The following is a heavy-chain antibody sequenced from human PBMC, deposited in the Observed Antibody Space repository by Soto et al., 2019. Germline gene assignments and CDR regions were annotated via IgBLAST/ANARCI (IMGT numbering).Heavy chain of an antibody. CDR3: ARGPGASGTYHYFFDY. J-gene: IGHJ4*02. D-gene: IGHD3-10*01. CDR2: IYYTGST. Sequence: TXXLTCTVSCGSLSXYRWSWIRQPPGKGLEWIAYIYYTGSTKYNPSLTSRVTISLDASKNQFSLNLNYATAPDPAVYYCARGPGASGTYHYFFDYWGPGNMVTGST. V-gene: IGHV4-59*01. CDR1: CGSLSXYR.